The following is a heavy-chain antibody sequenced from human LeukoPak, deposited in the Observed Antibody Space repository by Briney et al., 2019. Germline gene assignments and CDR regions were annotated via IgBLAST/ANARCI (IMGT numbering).Heavy chain of an antibody. CDR1: GGSISGYY. CDR2: VYTSGST. Sequence: PSETLSLTCSVSGGSISGYYWTWIRQPAGKGLEWIGRVYTSGSTHYNPSLKSRLTMSVDTSKNQFSLKLSSVTAADTAVYYCARLITGTTTAFDIWGQGTMVTVSS. D-gene: IGHD1-7*01. V-gene: IGHV4-4*07. J-gene: IGHJ3*02. CDR3: ARLITGTTTAFDI.